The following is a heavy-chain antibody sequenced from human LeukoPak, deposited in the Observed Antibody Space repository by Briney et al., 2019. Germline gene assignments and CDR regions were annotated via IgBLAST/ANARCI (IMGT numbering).Heavy chain of an antibody. D-gene: IGHD4-17*01. CDR1: GYTFTSYD. J-gene: IGHJ4*02. Sequence: ASVKVSCKASGYTFTSYDINWVRQATGQGLEWMGWMNPNSGNTGYAQKFQGRVTMTRNTSISTAYMELSSLRSEDTAVYYCARSIRLRLPHWDWGQGTLVTVSS. CDR2: MNPNSGNT. CDR3: ARSIRLRLPHWD. V-gene: IGHV1-8*01.